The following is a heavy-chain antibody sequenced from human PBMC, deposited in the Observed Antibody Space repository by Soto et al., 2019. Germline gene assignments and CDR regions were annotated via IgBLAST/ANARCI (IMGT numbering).Heavy chain of an antibody. Sequence: EVQLVESGGGLVQPGGSLRVSCAASGFTFSSYWMHWVRQVPGKGLVWVSRISGDGSSTSYADAVRGRFTISRDNAKKTLYLQRNRLRAEDTALYYCARPRYDGSGTPFDHWGQGALVPVSA. CDR1: GFTFSSYW. D-gene: IGHD3-22*01. J-gene: IGHJ4*02. V-gene: IGHV3-74*01. CDR3: ARPRYDGSGTPFDH. CDR2: ISGDGSST.